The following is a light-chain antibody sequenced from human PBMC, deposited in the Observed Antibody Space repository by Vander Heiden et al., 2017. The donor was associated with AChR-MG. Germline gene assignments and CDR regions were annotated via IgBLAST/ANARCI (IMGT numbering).Light chain of an antibody. CDR2: GAS. V-gene: IGKV3-15*01. Sequence: DIVMTQSPATLSVSPGERATLSCRASQSVSTNLAWYQQKFGQPPRLLIYGASTSATGIPARFGGSGSGTEFTLIISSLQSEDFAVYYCQQYNNWPRMYTFGQGTKLEIK. CDR1: QSVSTN. CDR3: QQYNNWPRMYT. J-gene: IGKJ2*01.